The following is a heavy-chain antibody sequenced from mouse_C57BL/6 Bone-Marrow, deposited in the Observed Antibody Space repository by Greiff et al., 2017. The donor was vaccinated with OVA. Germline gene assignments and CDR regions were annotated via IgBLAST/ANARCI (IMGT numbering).Heavy chain of an antibody. D-gene: IGHD2-3*01. J-gene: IGHJ2*01. CDR2: IHPNSGST. V-gene: IGHV1-64*01. CDR1: GYTFTSYW. CDR3: ARDDGYLYYIDY. Sequence: QVQLQQPGAELVKPGASVKLSCKASGYTFTSYWMHWVKQRPGQGLEWIGMIHPNSGSTNYNEKFTSKATLTVDKSSSTAYMQLSSLTSEDSAVYYSARDDGYLYYIDYWGQGTTLTVSS.